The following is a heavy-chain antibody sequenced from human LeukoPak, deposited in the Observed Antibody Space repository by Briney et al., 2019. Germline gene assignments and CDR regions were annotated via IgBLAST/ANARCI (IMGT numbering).Heavy chain of an antibody. CDR2: SEGDDSTT. V-gene: IGHV3-74*03. J-gene: IGHJ5*02. CDR1: GFTIGRLW. Sequence: GGSLRLSCAASGFTIGRLWMHWVRQAPGKGLVWVSRSEGDDSTTTYADSVKGRFTVSRDTAKNTLYLQMNSLRVEDTAVYYCAKLDWLDPWGQGTLVTVSP. CDR3: AKLDWLDP.